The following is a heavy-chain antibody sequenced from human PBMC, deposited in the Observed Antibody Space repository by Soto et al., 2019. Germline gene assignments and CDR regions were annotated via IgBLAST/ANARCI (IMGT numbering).Heavy chain of an antibody. Sequence: QVQLVQSGAEVKKPGASVKVSCKASGDTFTDYYIHWVRQAPGQRLEGMGSVNPSGGHTTYEQHPLGRMTMTREASTSTLYMERTSLTSEDTAVYYCARGGHVVVVTAALHYWGQGTLVTVSS. D-gene: IGHD2-21*02. CDR1: GDTFTDYY. V-gene: IGHV1-46*01. CDR3: ARGGHVVVVTAALHY. J-gene: IGHJ4*02. CDR2: VNPSGGHT.